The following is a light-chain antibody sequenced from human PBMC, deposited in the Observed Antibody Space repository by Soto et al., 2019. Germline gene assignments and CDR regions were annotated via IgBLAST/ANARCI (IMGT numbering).Light chain of an antibody. J-gene: IGKJ1*01. CDR3: QQYVGTPPT. CDR2: GAS. Sequence: ELFLTLSPVTVSMSPGGSSTLSCRSSQGLASSFLAWYQHKPGQAPRLLIYGASSRATGIPDRFSGSGSGTDFTLTISRLEPEDFAVYYCQQYVGTPPTFGQGTKVDIK. V-gene: IGKV3-20*01. CDR1: QGLASSF.